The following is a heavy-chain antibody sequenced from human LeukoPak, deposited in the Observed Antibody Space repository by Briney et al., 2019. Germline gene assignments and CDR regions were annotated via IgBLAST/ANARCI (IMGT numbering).Heavy chain of an antibody. D-gene: IGHD2-21*02. Sequence: GGSLRFSGAASGFTFSNYAMSWDRQAPGKGLEWVSTISGSGGSTYYPDSVKGRFTISRDNSKNTLYLQMNSLRAEDTAVYYCAEGCGGTCYSSFDNWGQGTLVTVSS. V-gene: IGHV3-23*01. CDR1: GFTFSNYA. J-gene: IGHJ4*02. CDR3: AEGCGGTCYSSFDN. CDR2: ISGSGGST.